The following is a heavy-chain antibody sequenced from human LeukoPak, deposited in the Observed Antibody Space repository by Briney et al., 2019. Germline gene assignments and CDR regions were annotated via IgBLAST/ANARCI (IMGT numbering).Heavy chain of an antibody. D-gene: IGHD3-22*01. CDR2: INHSGST. J-gene: IGHJ4*02. CDR3: AREKSSGYSYLDY. V-gene: IGHV4-34*01. CDR1: GGSFSGYY. Sequence: PSETLSLTCAVYGGSFSGYYWSWIRQPAGKGLEWIGEINHSGSTNYNPSLKSRVTISVDTSKNQFSLKLSSVTAADTAVYYCAREKSSGYSYLDYWGQGTLVTVSS.